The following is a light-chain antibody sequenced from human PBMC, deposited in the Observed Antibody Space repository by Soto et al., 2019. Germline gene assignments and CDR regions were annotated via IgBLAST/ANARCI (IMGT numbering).Light chain of an antibody. CDR3: QQHSSSPPAYT. Sequence: EIVLTQSPGTLSLSPGERATLSCRASQSVTSSSLAGYQQKPGQALRLLIYGASSRASGIPDRFTGSGSGTDFTHTISRLDPEDFAVYYCQQHSSSPPAYTFGQGTKLEIQ. CDR2: GAS. J-gene: IGKJ2*01. V-gene: IGKV3-20*01. CDR1: QSVTSSS.